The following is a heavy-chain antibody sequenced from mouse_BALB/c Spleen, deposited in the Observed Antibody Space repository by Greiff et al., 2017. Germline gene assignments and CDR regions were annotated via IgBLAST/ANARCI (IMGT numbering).Heavy chain of an antibody. CDR1: GYTFTSYW. J-gene: IGHJ1*01. Sequence: VKLQESGAELARPGASVKLSCKASGYTFTSYWMQWVKQRPGQGLEWIGAIYPGDGDTRYTQKFKGKATLTADKSSSTAYMQLSSLASEDSAVYYCARDLLTGRYFDVWGAGTTVTVSS. CDR3: ARDLLTGRYFDV. D-gene: IGHD4-1*01. CDR2: IYPGDGDT. V-gene: IGHV1-87*01.